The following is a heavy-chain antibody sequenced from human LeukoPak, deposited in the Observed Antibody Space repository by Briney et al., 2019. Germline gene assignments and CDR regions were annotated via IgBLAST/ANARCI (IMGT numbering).Heavy chain of an antibody. CDR2: IFYTGDS. J-gene: IGHJ4*02. Sequence: PSETLSLTCTVSGGSIGSDYWSWIRQPPGEELEWIGYIFYTGDSSYNPSLKSRATLSLDTSKKRISLQLHSVSAADTAVYYCARHAFASPFDYWGQGTLVTVSS. CDR3: ARHAFASPFDY. D-gene: IGHD2-21*01. V-gene: IGHV4-59*08. CDR1: GGSIGSDY.